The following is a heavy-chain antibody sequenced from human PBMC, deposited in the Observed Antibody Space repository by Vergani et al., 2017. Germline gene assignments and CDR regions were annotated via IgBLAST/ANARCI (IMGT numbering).Heavy chain of an antibody. D-gene: IGHD4-17*01. CDR3: AKLYGDLDY. Sequence: VQLLESGGGLVQPGGSLRLSCPASGFTFSSYAMSWVRQAPGKGLEWVAVISYDGSNKYYVDSVKGRFTISRDNSKNTLYLQMNSLRVEDTAVYYCAKLYGDLDYWGQGTLVTVSS. CDR2: ISYDGSNK. V-gene: IGHV3-30*18. J-gene: IGHJ4*02. CDR1: GFTFSSYA.